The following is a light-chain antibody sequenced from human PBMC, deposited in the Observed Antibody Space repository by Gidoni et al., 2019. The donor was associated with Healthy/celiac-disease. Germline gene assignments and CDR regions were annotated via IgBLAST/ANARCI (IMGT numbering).Light chain of an antibody. CDR2: DAS. V-gene: IGKV1-33*01. Sequence: DIQMTQSPSSLSASVGDRVTITCQASQDISNYLHWYQQKPGKAPKLLIYDASNLETGVPSRFSGSGSGTDFTFTISSLRPEDIATYYCQQYDNRLPLTFGGGTKVEIK. J-gene: IGKJ4*01. CDR1: QDISNY. CDR3: QQYDNRLPLT.